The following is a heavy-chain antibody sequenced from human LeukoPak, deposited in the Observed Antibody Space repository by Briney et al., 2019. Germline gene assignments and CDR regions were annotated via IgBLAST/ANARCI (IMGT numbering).Heavy chain of an antibody. Sequence: PGRSLRLSCAASGFTFDDYAMHWVRQAPGKGLEWVSGISWNSGSIGYADSVKGRFTISRDNAKNSLYLQMNSLRAEDMALYYCAKDIEPRAAAGTFWFDPWGQEPWSPSPQ. D-gene: IGHD6-13*01. CDR3: AKDIEPRAAAGTFWFDP. CDR2: ISWNSGSI. V-gene: IGHV3-9*03. CDR1: GFTFDDYA. J-gene: IGHJ5*02.